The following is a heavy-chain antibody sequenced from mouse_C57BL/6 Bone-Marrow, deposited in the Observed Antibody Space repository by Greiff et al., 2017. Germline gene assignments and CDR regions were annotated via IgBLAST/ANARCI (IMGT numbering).Heavy chain of an antibody. Sequence: VKLQESGAELVKPGASVKISCKASGYAFSSYWMNWVKQRPGKGLEWIGQIYPGDGDTNYNGKFKGKATLTADKSSSTAYMQLSSLTSEDSAVYFCARSGWEGAMDYWGQGTSVTVSS. D-gene: IGHD4-1*01. CDR3: ARSGWEGAMDY. CDR2: IYPGDGDT. J-gene: IGHJ4*01. V-gene: IGHV1-80*01. CDR1: GYAFSSYW.